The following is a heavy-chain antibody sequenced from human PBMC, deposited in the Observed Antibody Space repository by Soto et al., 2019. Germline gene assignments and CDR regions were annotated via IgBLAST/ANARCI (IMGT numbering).Heavy chain of an antibody. CDR1: GFTFSSYA. CDR2: ISGSGGST. D-gene: IGHD6-13*01. V-gene: IGHV3-23*01. CDR3: AYSSTPFDY. J-gene: IGHJ4*02. Sequence: GGSLRLSCAASGFTFSSYAMSWVRQAPGKGLEWVSTISGSGGSTYDADSVKGRFTISRDNSKNTLYLQMNSLRAEDTAVYYCAYSSTPFDYWGQGTLVTVSS.